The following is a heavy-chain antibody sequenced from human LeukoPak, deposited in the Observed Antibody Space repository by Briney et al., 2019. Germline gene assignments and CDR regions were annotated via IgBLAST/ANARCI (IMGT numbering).Heavy chain of an antibody. Sequence: ASVKVSCKASGYTFTNYAISWVRQAPGQGLEWVGWISAYNGNTNYAQKLQGRVTMTTDTSTSTAYMDLRSLRSDDTAVYYCARKMGRIGTQLKYWYFDLWGRGTLVTVSS. CDR2: ISAYNGNT. J-gene: IGHJ2*01. CDR3: ARKMGRIGTQLKYWYFDL. CDR1: GYTFTNYA. V-gene: IGHV1-18*01. D-gene: IGHD5-24*01.